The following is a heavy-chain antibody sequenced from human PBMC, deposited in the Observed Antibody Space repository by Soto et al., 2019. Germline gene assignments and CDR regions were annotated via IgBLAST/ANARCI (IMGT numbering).Heavy chain of an antibody. J-gene: IGHJ5*02. CDR2: INHSGST. Sequence: SVMLSLTCAVYGGTISGFCWSWISKHPGKGLEWIGEINHSGSTNYNPSLKSRVTISVDTSKNQFSLKLSSVTAADTAVYYCARVRDIVVVVFDPWGQGTLVTVSS. CDR3: ARVRDIVVVVFDP. CDR1: GGTISGFC. V-gene: IGHV4-34*01. D-gene: IGHD2-2*01.